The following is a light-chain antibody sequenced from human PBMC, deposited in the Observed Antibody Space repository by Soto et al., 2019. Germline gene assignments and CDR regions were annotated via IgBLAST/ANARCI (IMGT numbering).Light chain of an antibody. CDR1: SSNIGTNS. Sequence: QAVVTQPPSASGTPGQRVTISCSGSSSNIGTNSVNWYQQLPGTAPKLLIYSTTQRPSGVPHRFSGSKSGTSASLAISGLQSEDEADYYCAAWDDSLNGGVFGGGTKLTVL. V-gene: IGLV1-44*01. CDR3: AAWDDSLNGGV. CDR2: STT. J-gene: IGLJ3*02.